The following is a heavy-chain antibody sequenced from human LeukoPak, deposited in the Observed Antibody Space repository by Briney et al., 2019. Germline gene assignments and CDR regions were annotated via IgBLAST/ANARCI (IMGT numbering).Heavy chain of an antibody. CDR1: GYTFTGYY. V-gene: IGHV1-2*04. J-gene: IGHJ6*04. Sequence: ASVKVSCKASGYTFTGYYMHWVRQAPGQGLEWMGWINPNSGGTNYAQKFQGWVTMTRDTSISTAYMELSRLRSDDTAVYYCARGKGSSGWQSPTYYYYGMDVWGKGTTVTVSS. CDR3: ARGKGSSGWQSPTYYYYGMDV. D-gene: IGHD6-19*01. CDR2: INPNSGGT.